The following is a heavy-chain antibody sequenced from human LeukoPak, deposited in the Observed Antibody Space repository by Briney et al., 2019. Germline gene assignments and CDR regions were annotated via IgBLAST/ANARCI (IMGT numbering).Heavy chain of an antibody. D-gene: IGHD3-22*01. J-gene: IGHJ4*02. CDR2: INPNSGGT. V-gene: IGHV1-2*02. Sequence: GASVKVSCKAPGYTFTGYYMHWVRQAPGQGPEWMGWINPNSGGTSYALKFQGRVTMTSDTSISTAYMDLSRLRSDDMAVYYCARGSYYDSSGYSGVRLFDYWGQGTLVTVSS. CDR1: GYTFTGYY. CDR3: ARGSYYDSSGYSGVRLFDY.